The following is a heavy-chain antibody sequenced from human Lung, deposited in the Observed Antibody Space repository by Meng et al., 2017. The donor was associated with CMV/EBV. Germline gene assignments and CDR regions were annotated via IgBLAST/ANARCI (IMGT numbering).Heavy chain of an antibody. J-gene: IGHJ4*02. Sequence: GESXKISCVASGFSFSSYEINWVRQAPGKGLEWVSYISSSGTTIYYAASVKGRFTISRDNAKNSVYLQMNSLSAEDTAIYYCAREATRLQLVLDYWGQGTXVTVSS. CDR1: GFSFSSYE. CDR3: AREATRLQLVLDY. CDR2: ISSSGTTI. V-gene: IGHV3-48*03. D-gene: IGHD4-11*01.